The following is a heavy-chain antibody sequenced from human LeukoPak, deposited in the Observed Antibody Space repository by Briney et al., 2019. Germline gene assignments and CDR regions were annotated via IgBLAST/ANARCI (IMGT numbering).Heavy chain of an antibody. CDR2: FDPEDGET. D-gene: IGHD3-22*01. Sequence: ASVKVSCKVSGYTLTELSMHWVRQAPGKGLEWMGGFDPEDGETIYAQKFQGRVTMTEDTSTDTAYMELSSLRSEDTAVYYCATLTDSSGYYYVDYWGPGTLVTVSS. J-gene: IGHJ4*02. CDR1: GYTLTELS. CDR3: ATLTDSSGYYYVDY. V-gene: IGHV1-24*01.